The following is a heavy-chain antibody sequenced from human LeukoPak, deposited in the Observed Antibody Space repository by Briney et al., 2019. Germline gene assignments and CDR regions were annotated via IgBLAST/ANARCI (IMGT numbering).Heavy chain of an antibody. Sequence: SETLSLTCAVYGGSFSGYYWSWIRQPPGKGLEWIGEINHSGSTNYNPSLKSRVTISVDTSKNQFSLKLSSVTAADTAVYYCARDPGSWYSEGSAFDIWGQGTMVTVSS. CDR1: GGSFSGYY. J-gene: IGHJ3*02. D-gene: IGHD6-13*01. V-gene: IGHV4-34*01. CDR3: ARDPGSWYSEGSAFDI. CDR2: INHSGST.